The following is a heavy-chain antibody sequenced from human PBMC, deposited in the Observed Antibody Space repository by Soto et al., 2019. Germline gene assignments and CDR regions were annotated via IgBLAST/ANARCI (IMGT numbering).Heavy chain of an antibody. CDR3: ARDSGYSSGWYDTEYFQH. CDR1: GFTFSSYA. D-gene: IGHD6-19*01. V-gene: IGHV3-30-3*01. J-gene: IGHJ1*01. CDR2: ISYDGSNK. Sequence: TGGSLRLSCAASGFTFSSYAMHWVRQAPGKGLEWVAVISYDGSNKYYADSVKGRFTISRDNSKNTLYLQMNSLRAEDTAVYYCARDSGYSSGWYDTEYFQHWGQGTLVTVSS.